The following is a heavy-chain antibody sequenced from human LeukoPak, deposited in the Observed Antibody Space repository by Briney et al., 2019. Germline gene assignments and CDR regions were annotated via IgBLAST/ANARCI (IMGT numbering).Heavy chain of an antibody. CDR2: FSGSGGST. D-gene: IGHD6-19*01. V-gene: IGHV3-23*01. CDR3: AKSSRGWYDDRYFDL. J-gene: IGHJ2*01. CDR1: GFTFTSYA. Sequence: GGSLRLSCAASGFTFTSYAMSCVRQAQGKGLEWVSAFSGSGGSTYYADSGTGRFTLSRDTSKNPLYLQMNSLRAEDTAVDCCAKSSRGWYDDRYFDLWGRGTLVTVSS.